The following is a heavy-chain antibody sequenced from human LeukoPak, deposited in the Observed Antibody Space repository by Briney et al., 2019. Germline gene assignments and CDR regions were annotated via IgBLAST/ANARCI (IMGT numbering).Heavy chain of an antibody. CDR3: ARNYGSGSYPLLHYYYYMDV. CDR2: IVVGSGNT. J-gene: IGHJ6*03. V-gene: IGHV1-58*02. D-gene: IGHD3-10*01. CDR1: GFTFTSSA. Sequence: SVKVSCKASGFTFTSSAMQWVRQARGQRLEWIGWIVVGSGNTNYAQKFQGRVTMTRDTSTSTVYMELSSLRSEDTAVYYCARNYGSGSYPLLHYYYYMDVWGKGTTVTISS.